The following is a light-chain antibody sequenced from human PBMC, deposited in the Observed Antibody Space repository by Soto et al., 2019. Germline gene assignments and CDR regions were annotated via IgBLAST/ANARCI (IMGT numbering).Light chain of an antibody. CDR2: AAS. Sequence: DIQMTQSPSSLSASVGDRVTITCRASQSISSYLNWYQQKPGKAPKLLIYAASSLQSGVPSRFSGSGSGTDFTLTISSLQPEDFATYYCQQSYSVYTVGQGTKLEIK. J-gene: IGKJ2*01. CDR3: QQSYSVYT. CDR1: QSISSY. V-gene: IGKV1-39*01.